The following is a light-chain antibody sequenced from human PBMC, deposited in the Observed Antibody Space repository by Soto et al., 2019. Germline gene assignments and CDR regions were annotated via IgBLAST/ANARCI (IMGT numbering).Light chain of an antibody. J-gene: IGKJ1*01. CDR2: KAS. CDR1: QSISSW. V-gene: IGKV1-5*03. Sequence: DIQMTQSPSTLSASVGDRVTITCRASQSISSWLAWYQQKPGKAPKLLIYKASSLESGVPSRFSGSGSGTEFTLTISSLQADDFVTYYCQQYNSSPTFGQGTKVEIK. CDR3: QQYNSSPT.